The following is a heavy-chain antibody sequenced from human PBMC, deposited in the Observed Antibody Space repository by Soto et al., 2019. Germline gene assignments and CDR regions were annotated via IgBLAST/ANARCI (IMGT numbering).Heavy chain of an antibody. CDR2: IYYSGST. J-gene: IGHJ4*02. Sequence: QVQLQESGPGLMKPSETLSLTCTVSGASVSSGSNYWSWIRQPPGKGLEWIGYIYYSGSTSYNPSLKSRVTISADTSKNQFSLKLSSVTAADTAVYYCARDYASRLGGSGNGFDYRGQGTLVTVSS. CDR1: GASVSSGSNY. V-gene: IGHV4-61*01. D-gene: IGHD1-26*01. CDR3: ARDYASRLGGSGNGFDY.